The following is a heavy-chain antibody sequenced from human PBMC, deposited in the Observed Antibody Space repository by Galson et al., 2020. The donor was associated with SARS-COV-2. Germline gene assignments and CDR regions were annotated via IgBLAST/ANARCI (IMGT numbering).Heavy chain of an antibody. V-gene: IGHV4-31*03. J-gene: IGHJ6*02. CDR1: GDSITSGGYY. CDR2: IYYTGRT. Sequence: ETSETLSLTCSVSGDSITSGGYYWSWIRQHPGKGLEWIGYIYYTGRTYYNPFLKSRVSILVDTSENQVSLKLSSVTAADTAVYYCARVGIAVVVMDVWGQGTTVTVSS. D-gene: IGHD6-19*01. CDR3: ARVGIAVVVMDV.